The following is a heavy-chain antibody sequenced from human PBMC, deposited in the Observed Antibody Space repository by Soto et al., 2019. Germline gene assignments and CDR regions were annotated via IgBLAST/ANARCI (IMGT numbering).Heavy chain of an antibody. CDR3: ATGFHCSGGSCYSGLTH. D-gene: IGHD2-15*01. CDR2: FDPEDGET. Sequence: ASVKVSCKVSGYTLTELSMHWVRQAPGKGLEWMGGFDPEDGETIYAQKFQGRVTMTEDTSTDTAYMELSSLRSEDTAVYYCATGFHCSGGSCYSGLTHWGQGTLVTVS. CDR1: GYTLTELS. J-gene: IGHJ4*02. V-gene: IGHV1-24*01.